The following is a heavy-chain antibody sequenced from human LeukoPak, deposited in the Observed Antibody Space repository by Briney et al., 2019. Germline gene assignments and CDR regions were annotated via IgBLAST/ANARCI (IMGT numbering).Heavy chain of an antibody. CDR2: LRYDGSNK. CDR3: AKSQDYHDFWSGYFDY. V-gene: IGHV3-30*02. J-gene: IGHJ4*02. D-gene: IGHD3-3*01. Sequence: GGSLRLSCAASGFTFSAYGMHWVRQAPGKGLEWVAFLRYDGSNKYYADSVKGRFTISRDNSKNTLYLQMNSLRVEDTAVYYCAKSQDYHDFWSGYFDYWGQGTLVTVSS. CDR1: GFTFSAYG.